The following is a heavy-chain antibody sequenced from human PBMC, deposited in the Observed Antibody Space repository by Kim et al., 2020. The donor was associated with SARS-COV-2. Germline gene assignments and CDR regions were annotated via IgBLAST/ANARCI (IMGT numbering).Heavy chain of an antibody. CDR3: AMKFSDTYTSFYFGP. V-gene: IGHV3-23*01. CDR1: GFTFSDYG. Sequence: GGSLRLSCVASGFTFSDYGMSWVRQAPGKGLEWVSSIRNRGGDTYYADSVRGRFTISRDNSHNTLYLQMNSLRAEDTALYYCAMKFSDTYTSFYFGPWGQGALVTVSS. D-gene: IGHD2-2*02. J-gene: IGHJ5*02. CDR2: IRNRGGDT.